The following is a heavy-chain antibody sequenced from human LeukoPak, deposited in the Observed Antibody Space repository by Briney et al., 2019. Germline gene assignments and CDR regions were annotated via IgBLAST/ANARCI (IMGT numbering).Heavy chain of an antibody. CDR3: AKELDTMFFDY. CDR1: GYNFDRYT. J-gene: IGHJ4*02. Sequence: GGSLRLSCATSGYNFDRYTIHWVRQAPGKGLEWVSLAGWAGGTTFYSDSVRGRFTISRDSGRKSVYLQMNSLTTDDTAFYFCAKELDTMFFDYWGQGALVTVSS. V-gene: IGHV3-43*01. CDR2: AGWAGGTT. D-gene: IGHD3-10*02.